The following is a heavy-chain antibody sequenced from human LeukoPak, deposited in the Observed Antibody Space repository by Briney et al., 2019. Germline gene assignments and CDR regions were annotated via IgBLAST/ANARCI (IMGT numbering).Heavy chain of an antibody. CDR2: INTDASST. D-gene: IGHD3-3*01. V-gene: IGHV3-74*01. CDR3: ARAGYDFWSGYPYYFDY. J-gene: IGHJ4*02. Sequence: GGSLRLSCATSGFTFSSYWMHWVRQAPGKGLVWVSRINTDASSTFYADSVKGRFTIPRDNSKNTLYLQMNSLRAEDTAVYYCARAGYDFWSGYPYYFDYWGQGTLVTVSS. CDR1: GFTFSSYW.